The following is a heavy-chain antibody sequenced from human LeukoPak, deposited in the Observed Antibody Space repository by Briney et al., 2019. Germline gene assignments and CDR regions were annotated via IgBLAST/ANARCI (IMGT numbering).Heavy chain of an antibody. J-gene: IGHJ4*02. Sequence: SGGSLRLCCAASGFIFSTYGMHWVRQAPGKGLEWVAVTSHDGSNKYYADSVKGRFTVSRDNPKNTLYLQMNSLRSEDTAVYYCVKGYNWNDAYWGQGTLVTVSS. CDR3: VKGYNWNDAY. CDR2: TSHDGSNK. D-gene: IGHD1-1*01. V-gene: IGHV3-30*18. CDR1: GFIFSTYG.